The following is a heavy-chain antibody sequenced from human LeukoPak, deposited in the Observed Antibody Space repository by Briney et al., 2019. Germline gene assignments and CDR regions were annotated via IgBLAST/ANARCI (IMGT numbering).Heavy chain of an antibody. CDR1: GFSFSSYW. J-gene: IGHJ5*02. CDR3: ARLMSVAAAWFDP. V-gene: IGHV3-74*01. Sequence: TGGSLRLSCAASGFSFSSYWMHWVRQTPGRGLMWVSRINSDGSSTTYADSVKGRSTISRDNAKNTLYLQMNSLRVEDTAVYYCARLMSVAAAWFDPWGQGTLVTVSS. CDR2: INSDGSST. D-gene: IGHD6-13*01.